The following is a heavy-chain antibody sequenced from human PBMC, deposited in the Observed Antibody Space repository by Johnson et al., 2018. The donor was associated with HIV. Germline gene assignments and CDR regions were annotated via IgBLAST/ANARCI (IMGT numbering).Heavy chain of an antibody. CDR3: ARVLRGRWTYYDILTGSTHADHDAFDI. J-gene: IGHJ3*02. V-gene: IGHV3-9*01. CDR1: GFTFDDYA. D-gene: IGHD3-9*01. CDR2: ISWNSGSI. Sequence: VQLVESGGGLVQPGRSLRLSCAASGFTFDDYAMHWVRQAPGKGLEWVSGISWNSGSIGYADSVKGRFTISRDNAKNTLYLQMNSLRAEDTAVYYCARVLRGRWTYYDILTGSTHADHDAFDIWGQGTMVTVSS.